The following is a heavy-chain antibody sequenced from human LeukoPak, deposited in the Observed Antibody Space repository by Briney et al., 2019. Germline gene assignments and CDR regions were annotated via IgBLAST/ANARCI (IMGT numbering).Heavy chain of an antibody. CDR3: ARVQKPYYYYGMDV. CDR1: GGSISSGGYS. V-gene: IGHV4-30-2*01. CDR2: IYHSGST. J-gene: IGHJ6*02. Sequence: SETLSLTCAVSGGSISSGGYSWSWIRQPPGKGLEWIGYIYHSGSTYYNPSLKSRVTISVDRSKNQFSLKLSSVTAADTAVYYCARVQKPYYYYGMDVWGQGTTVTVSS.